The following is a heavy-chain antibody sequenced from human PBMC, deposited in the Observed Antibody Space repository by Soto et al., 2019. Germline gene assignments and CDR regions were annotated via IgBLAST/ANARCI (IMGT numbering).Heavy chain of an antibody. CDR3: AREAGGYRPFDP. Sequence: QVQLVESGGVVVQPGRSLRLSCAASGFTFSSYAMHWVRQAPGKGLEWVAVISYDGSNKYYADSVKGRFTISRDNSKNTLYLQMNSLRAEDTAVYYCAREAGGYRPFDPWGQGTLVTVSS. D-gene: IGHD5-12*01. J-gene: IGHJ5*02. CDR1: GFTFSSYA. CDR2: ISYDGSNK. V-gene: IGHV3-30-3*01.